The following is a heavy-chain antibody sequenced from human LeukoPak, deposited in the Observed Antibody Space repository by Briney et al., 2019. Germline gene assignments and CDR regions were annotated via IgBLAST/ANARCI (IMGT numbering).Heavy chain of an antibody. CDR1: GFTFDSHA. D-gene: IGHD1-1*01. V-gene: IGHV3-23*01. CDR2: ITGNGFET. CDR3: AREGLERIFHFDY. Sequence: PGRSLRLSCAASGFTFDSHAMAWVRQAPGAGLEWVSGITGNGFETFYADPVRGRFTISRDNSKNTLYLQMNSLRAEDTALYYCAREGLERIFHFDYWGQGTLVTVSS. J-gene: IGHJ4*02.